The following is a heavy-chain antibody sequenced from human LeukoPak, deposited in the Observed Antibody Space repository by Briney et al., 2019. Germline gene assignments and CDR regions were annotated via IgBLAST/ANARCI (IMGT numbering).Heavy chain of an antibody. CDR3: ARGRKYYFDY. J-gene: IGHJ4*02. CDR2: IYYSGST. Sequence: PSETLSLTCAVYGGSFSGYYWSWIRQPPGKGLEWIGYIYYSGSTGYNPSLKSRVTILVDTSKDQFSLNLSSVTAADTAVYYCARGRKYYFDYWGQGRLVTVSS. CDR1: GGSFSGYY. V-gene: IGHV4-59*01.